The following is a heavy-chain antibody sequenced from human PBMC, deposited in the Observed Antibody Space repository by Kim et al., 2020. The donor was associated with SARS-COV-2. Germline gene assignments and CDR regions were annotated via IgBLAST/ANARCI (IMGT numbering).Heavy chain of an antibody. CDR1: GYTFTSYA. J-gene: IGHJ6*02. CDR3: ARWVRGNILGGGYYGMDV. V-gene: IGHV1-3*01. Sequence: ASVKVSCKASGYTFTSYAMHWVRQAPGQRLEWMGWINAGNGNTKYSQKFQGRVTITRDTSASTAYMELSSLRSEDTAVYYCARWVRGNILGGGYYGMDVWGQGTTVTVSS. D-gene: IGHD3-10*01. CDR2: INAGNGNT.